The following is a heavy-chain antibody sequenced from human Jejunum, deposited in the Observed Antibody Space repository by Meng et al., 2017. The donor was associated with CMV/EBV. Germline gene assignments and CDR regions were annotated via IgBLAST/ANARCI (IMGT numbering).Heavy chain of an antibody. V-gene: IGHV1-69*13. CDR2: LIAVFDKT. Sequence: QVQLVQSGAEGKKPXSSVNVXCKTSGGSFSTHTFSWVRQAPGQGLEWMGGLIAVFDKTKAAPRFQDRVTFTADESTSTAYMELSSLTFDDTAVYFCARGRRNEPLFDYWGQGTLVTVSS. J-gene: IGHJ4*02. CDR3: ARGRRNEPLFDY. CDR1: GGSFSTHT. D-gene: IGHD1-14*01.